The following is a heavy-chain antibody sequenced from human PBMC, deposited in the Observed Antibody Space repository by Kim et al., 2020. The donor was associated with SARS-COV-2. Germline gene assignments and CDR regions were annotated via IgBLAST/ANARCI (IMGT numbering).Heavy chain of an antibody. V-gene: IGHV4-39*01. J-gene: IGHJ4*02. CDR3: ARRGSRRWCFDY. D-gene: IGHD1-26*01. CDR1: GGSISSSSYY. CDR2: IYYSGST. Sequence: SETLSLTCTVSGGSISSSSYYWGWIRQPPGKGLEWIGSIYYSGSTYYNPSLKSRVTISVDTSKNQFSLKLSSVTAADTAVYYCARRGSRRWCFDYWGQGTLVTVSS.